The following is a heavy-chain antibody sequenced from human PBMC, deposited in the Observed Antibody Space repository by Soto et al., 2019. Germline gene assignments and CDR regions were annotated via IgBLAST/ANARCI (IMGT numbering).Heavy chain of an antibody. Sequence: QVQLVQSGAEVKKPGASVKVSCKASGYTFTDYYIHCVRQAPGPGLEWMGWINPNSGVTNFAQNFKGWIAMTRATFISTASMDLARLPSDDTAVYYWARSEVPDDSGPQTNFRAMDVLGQGTTVTVSS. J-gene: IGHJ6*02. V-gene: IGHV1-2*04. CDR3: ARSEVPDDSGPQTNFRAMDV. CDR1: GYTFTDYY. CDR2: INPNSGVT. D-gene: IGHD4-17*01.